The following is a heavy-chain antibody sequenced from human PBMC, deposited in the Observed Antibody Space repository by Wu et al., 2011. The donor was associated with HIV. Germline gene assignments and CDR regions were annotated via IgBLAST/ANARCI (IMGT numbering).Heavy chain of an antibody. CDR1: GYTFTAYY. J-gene: IGHJ3*02. V-gene: IGHV1-2*02. D-gene: IGHD3-22*01. Sequence: QVQLVQSGAEVKKPGASVKVSCKASGYTFTAYYMHWLRQAPGQGLEWMGWINPHSGGTNFAQKFQGRVTMTRDTSITTAYMELSRLRSDDTAVYYCARRDSSGYYDAFDIWGQGTMVTVSS. CDR2: INPHSGGT. CDR3: ARRDSSGYYDAFDI.